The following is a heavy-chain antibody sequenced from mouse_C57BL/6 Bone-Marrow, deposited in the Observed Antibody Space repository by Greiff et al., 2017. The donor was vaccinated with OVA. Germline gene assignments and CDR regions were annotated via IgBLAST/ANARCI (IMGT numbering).Heavy chain of an antibody. CDR2: INPSNGGT. J-gene: IGHJ4*01. CDR3: ARSGHYGSSPYYAMDY. V-gene: IGHV1-53*01. D-gene: IGHD1-1*01. CDR1: GYTFTSYW. Sequence: QVQLKQPGTELVKPGASVKLSCKASGYTFTSYWMHWVKQRPGQGLEWIGNINPSNGGTNYNEKFKSKATLTVDKSSSTAYMQLSSLTSEDSAVYYCARSGHYGSSPYYAMDYWGQGTSVTVSS.